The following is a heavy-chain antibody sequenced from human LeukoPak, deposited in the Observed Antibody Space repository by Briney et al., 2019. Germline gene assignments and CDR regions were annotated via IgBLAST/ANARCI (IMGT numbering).Heavy chain of an antibody. Sequence: GGSLRLSCAASAFTFSSYVMTWVRQAPGKGLEWVSAISGSGDSTYYADSVKGRFTISRDNSKNTLYLQMNSLRAEDTAVYYCAKGHNFYSPDAFDIWGQGTMVTVSS. CDR2: ISGSGDST. D-gene: IGHD2-21*01. CDR1: AFTFSSYV. CDR3: AKGHNFYSPDAFDI. V-gene: IGHV3-23*01. J-gene: IGHJ3*02.